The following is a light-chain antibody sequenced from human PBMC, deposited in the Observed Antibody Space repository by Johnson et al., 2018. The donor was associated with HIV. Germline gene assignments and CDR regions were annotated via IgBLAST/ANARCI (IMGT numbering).Light chain of an antibody. Sequence: QSLLTQPPSVSAAPGQKVTISCSGSSSTIGNNFVSWYQVLPGTAPKLLIYKDNERPSGIPDRFSGSKSGTSATLGITGLQTGDEADYYCGTWDSSLSTGGVFVTGTKVTVL. J-gene: IGLJ1*01. CDR3: GTWDSSLSTGGV. CDR1: SSTIGNNF. CDR2: KDN. V-gene: IGLV1-51*02.